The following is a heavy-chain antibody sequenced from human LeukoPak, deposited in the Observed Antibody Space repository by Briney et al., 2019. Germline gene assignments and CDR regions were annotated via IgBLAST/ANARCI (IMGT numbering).Heavy chain of an antibody. CDR3: AKGGVRGVIITLFDY. CDR2: ISSSSSYI. CDR1: GFTFSSYS. Sequence: GGSLRLSCAASGFTFSSYSMNWVRQAPGKGLEWVSSISSSSSYIYYADSVKGRFTISRDNAKNSLYLQMNSLRAEDTALYYCAKGGVRGVIITLFDYWGQGTLVTVSS. J-gene: IGHJ4*02. D-gene: IGHD3-10*01. V-gene: IGHV3-21*04.